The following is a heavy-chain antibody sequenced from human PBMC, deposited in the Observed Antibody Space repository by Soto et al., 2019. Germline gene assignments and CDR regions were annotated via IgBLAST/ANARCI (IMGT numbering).Heavy chain of an antibody. CDR1: GFTFINFA. J-gene: IGHJ4*02. CDR3: ATARGRVDPFHN. Sequence: EVQLLESGGGLVQPGGSLRLSCAASGFTFINFAMGWVRQAPGKGLEWGSSIDERGRTTYYADSVKGRFTISRDNPKNTLSLQTNSLRAEDTALYHCATARGRVDPFHNWGQGTLVTVSS. CDR2: IDERGRTT. V-gene: IGHV3-23*01. D-gene: IGHD3-3*01.